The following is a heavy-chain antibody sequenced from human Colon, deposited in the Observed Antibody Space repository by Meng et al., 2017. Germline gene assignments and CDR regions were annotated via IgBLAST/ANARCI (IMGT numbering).Heavy chain of an antibody. CDR3: ARKKWVGASGGFDY. CDR1: GGSISSSNW. Sequence: QVHRQESGPRLGKPSGTVSLTCAVSGGSISSSNWWSWVRQPPGKGLEWIGEIYHSGSTNYNPSLKSRVTISVDKSKNQFSLKLSSVTAADTAVYYCARKKWVGASGGFDYWGQGTLVTVSS. D-gene: IGHD1-26*01. V-gene: IGHV4-4*02. CDR2: IYHSGST. J-gene: IGHJ4*02.